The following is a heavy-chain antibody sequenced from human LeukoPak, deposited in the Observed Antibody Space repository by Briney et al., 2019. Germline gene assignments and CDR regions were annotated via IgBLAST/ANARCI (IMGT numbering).Heavy chain of an antibody. CDR2: INAGNGNT. CDR3: ARGATYYYDSSGYYFDY. D-gene: IGHD3-22*01. J-gene: IGHJ4*02. CDR1: GYTFTSYA. V-gene: IGHV1-3*01. Sequence: ASVKVSCKASGYTFTSYAMHWVRQAPGQRLEWMGWINAGNGNTKYLQKLQGRVTMTTDTSTSTAYMELRSLRSDDTAVYFCARGATYYYDSSGYYFDYWGQGTLVTVSS.